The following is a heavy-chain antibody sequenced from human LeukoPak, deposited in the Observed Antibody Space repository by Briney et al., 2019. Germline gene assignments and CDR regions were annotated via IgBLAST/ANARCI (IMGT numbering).Heavy chain of an antibody. Sequence: SVKVSCKASGGTFSSYTISWVRQAPGQGLEWMGRIIPILGIANYAQKFQGRVTITADKSTSTAYMELSRLRSDNTAVYYCARGLRLGELSLYLLDYWGQGTLVTVSS. D-gene: IGHD3-16*02. CDR1: GGTFSSYT. CDR3: ARGLRLGELSLYLLDY. CDR2: IIPILGIA. V-gene: IGHV1-69*02. J-gene: IGHJ4*02.